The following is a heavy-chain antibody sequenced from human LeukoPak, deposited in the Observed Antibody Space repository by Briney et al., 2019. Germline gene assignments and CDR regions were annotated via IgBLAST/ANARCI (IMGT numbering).Heavy chain of an antibody. J-gene: IGHJ4*02. CDR3: ARVSYYGSGSYSYFDY. Sequence: ASVKVSCKASGYTFTSYGISWVRQAPGQGLEWMGCISAYNGNTNYAQKLQGRVNMTTDTSTSTAYMELRSLRSDDTAVYYCARVSYYGSGSYSYFDYWGQGTLVTVSS. V-gene: IGHV1-18*01. D-gene: IGHD3-10*01. CDR1: GYTFTSYG. CDR2: ISAYNGNT.